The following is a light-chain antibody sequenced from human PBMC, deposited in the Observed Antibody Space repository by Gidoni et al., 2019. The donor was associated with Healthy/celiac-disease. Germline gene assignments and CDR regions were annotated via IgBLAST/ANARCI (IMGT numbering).Light chain of an antibody. J-gene: IGKJ4*01. V-gene: IGKV3-15*01. CDR2: GPS. Sequence: EIVMTQSPATLSVSPGERATLSCRASKSVSSNLAWYQQKPGQAPRLLIYGPSTRATGIPARFSGSGSGTEFTLTISSLQSEDFAVYYCQQYNNWPPLTFGGGTKVEIK. CDR1: KSVSSN. CDR3: QQYNNWPPLT.